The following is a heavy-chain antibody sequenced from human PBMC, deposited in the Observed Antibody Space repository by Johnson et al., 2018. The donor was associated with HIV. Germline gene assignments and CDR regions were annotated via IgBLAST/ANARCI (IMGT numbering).Heavy chain of an antibody. J-gene: IGHJ3*01. D-gene: IGHD5-18*01. CDR3: SRDQRGGYSYGDAFDF. CDR1: GFTFTFYA. CDR2: ICCDGNNK. Sequence: QVQLVESGGGVVQPGRSLRLSCAASGFTFTFYAMHWVRQAPGKGLEWVAVICCDGNNKNYADSVKGRFTISRDNSKNSLYLQMNTLRAEDTAVYYWSRDQRGGYSYGDAFDFWGQGTVVSVST. V-gene: IGHV3-30*04.